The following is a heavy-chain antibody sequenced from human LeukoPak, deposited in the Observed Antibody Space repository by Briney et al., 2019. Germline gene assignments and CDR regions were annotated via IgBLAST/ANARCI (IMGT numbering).Heavy chain of an antibody. V-gene: IGHV1-18*01. CDR1: GGTFSSYA. CDR3: ARTMTTGTTHGELDF. Sequence: ASVKVSCKASGGTFSSYAISWVRQAPGQGLEWMGRISTYTGNSNYAQKFQDRVTMTTDTSTSTAYMELRNLSSDDTAVYYCARTMTTGTTHGELDFWGQGTLVTVSS. J-gene: IGHJ4*02. CDR2: ISTYTGNS. D-gene: IGHD4-17*01.